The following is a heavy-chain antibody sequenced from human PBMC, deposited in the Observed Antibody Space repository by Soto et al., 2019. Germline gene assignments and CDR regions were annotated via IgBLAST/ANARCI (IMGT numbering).Heavy chain of an antibody. V-gene: IGHV1-58*02. CDR3: AARRIAAAGTVARKGWFDP. CDR1: GFTFTSSA. J-gene: IGHJ5*02. CDR2: IVVGSGNT. D-gene: IGHD6-13*01. Sequence: SVKVSCKASGFTFTSSAMQWVRQARGQRLEWIGWIVVGSGNTNYAQKFQERVTITRDMSTSTAYMELSSLRSEYTAVYYCAARRIAAAGTVARKGWFDPWGQGTLVTVSS.